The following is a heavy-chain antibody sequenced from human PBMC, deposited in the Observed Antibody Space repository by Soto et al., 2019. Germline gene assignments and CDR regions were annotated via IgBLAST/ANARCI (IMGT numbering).Heavy chain of an antibody. CDR2: INAGNGNT. V-gene: IGHV1-3*01. CDR1: GYTFTSYA. CDR3: ARGSPKGGTYYYYMDV. D-gene: IGHD2-15*01. J-gene: IGHJ6*03. Sequence: VQLVQSGAEVKKPGASVKVSCKASGYTFTSYAMHWVRQAPGQRLEWMGWINAGNGNTKYSQKFQGRVTITRDTSASTAYMELSSLRSEDTAVYYCARGSPKGGTYYYYMDVWGKGTTVTVSS.